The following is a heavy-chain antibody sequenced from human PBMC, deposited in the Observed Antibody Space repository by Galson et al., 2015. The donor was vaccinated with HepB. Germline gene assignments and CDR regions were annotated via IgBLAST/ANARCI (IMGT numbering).Heavy chain of an antibody. Sequence: SLRLSCAASGFTFSSYWMQWVRQAPGKGLVWVSRINSDGSSTSYADSVKGRFTISRDNAKNTLFMQMNSLRAEDTAVYYCARVMRFSRAYGLDVWGQGTTVTVSS. J-gene: IGHJ6*02. CDR1: GFTFSSYW. CDR3: ARVMRFSRAYGLDV. CDR2: INSDGSST. D-gene: IGHD3-9*01. V-gene: IGHV3-74*01.